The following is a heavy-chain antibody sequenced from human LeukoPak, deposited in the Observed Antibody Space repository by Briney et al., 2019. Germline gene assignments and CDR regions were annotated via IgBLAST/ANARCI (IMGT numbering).Heavy chain of an antibody. Sequence: GGSLGLSCGASGFTFSSYGMHWVRQAPGKGLEWVAVISYDGSNKYYADSVKGRFTISRDNSKNTLHLQMNSLRAEDTAVYYCAKGASRCSSTRCSLYYFDYWGQGTLVTVSS. J-gene: IGHJ4*02. V-gene: IGHV3-30*18. CDR2: ISYDGSNK. CDR3: AKGASRCSSTRCSLYYFDY. D-gene: IGHD2-2*01. CDR1: GFTFSSYG.